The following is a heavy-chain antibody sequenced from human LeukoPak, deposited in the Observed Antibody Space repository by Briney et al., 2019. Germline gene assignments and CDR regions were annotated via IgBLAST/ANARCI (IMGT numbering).Heavy chain of an antibody. J-gene: IGHJ6*02. CDR1: GGSISSYY. CDR3: AGISGSRYYYYGMDV. V-gene: IGHV4-59*01. CDR2: IYYSGST. D-gene: IGHD1-26*01. Sequence: PSETLSLTCTVSGGSISSYYWSWIRQPPGKGLEWIGYIYYSGSTNYNPSLKSRVTISVDTSKNQFSLKLSSVTAADTAVYYCAGISGSRYYYYGMDVWGQGTTVTVSS.